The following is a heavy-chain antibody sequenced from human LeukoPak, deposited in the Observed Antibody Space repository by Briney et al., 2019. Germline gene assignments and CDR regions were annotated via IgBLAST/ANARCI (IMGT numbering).Heavy chain of an antibody. D-gene: IGHD5-24*01. V-gene: IGHV3-7*04. CDR3: TRVGYIDEGIDY. CDR1: GFTFSSYN. Sequence: GGSLRLSCAASGFTFSSYNMNWVRQAPGKGLEWVANIKQDGSKKSYVDSVKGRFTISRDNAKNSLYLQMNSLRAEDTAIYYCTRVGYIDEGIDYWGQGTLVTVSS. J-gene: IGHJ4*02. CDR2: IKQDGSKK.